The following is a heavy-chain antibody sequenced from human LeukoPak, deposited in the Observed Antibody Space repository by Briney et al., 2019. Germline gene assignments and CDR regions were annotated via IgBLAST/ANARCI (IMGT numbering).Heavy chain of an antibody. CDR1: GFTFSSYW. V-gene: IGHV3-74*01. Sequence: GGSLRLSCAASGFTFSSYWMHWVRQAPGKGLVWVSRINSDGRSTSYADSVKGRFTISRDNSKNTLFLQMNSLRDEDTAVYYCAKDLYSNYGPADYWGQGNLVTVSS. CDR3: AKDLYSNYGPADY. CDR2: INSDGRST. J-gene: IGHJ4*02. D-gene: IGHD4-11*01.